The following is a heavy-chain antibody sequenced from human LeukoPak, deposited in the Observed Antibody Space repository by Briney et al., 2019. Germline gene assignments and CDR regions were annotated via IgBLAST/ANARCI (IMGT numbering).Heavy chain of an antibody. CDR1: GFTVSSNY. J-gene: IGHJ4*02. Sequence: GGSLRLSCAASGFTVSSNYMSWVRQAPGKGLEWVANIKQDGSEKYYVDSVKGRFTISRDNAKNSLYLQMNSLRAEDTAVYYCARDGRGYYGSGTWGQGTLVTVSS. D-gene: IGHD3-10*01. CDR2: IKQDGSEK. CDR3: ARDGRGYYGSGT. V-gene: IGHV3-7*01.